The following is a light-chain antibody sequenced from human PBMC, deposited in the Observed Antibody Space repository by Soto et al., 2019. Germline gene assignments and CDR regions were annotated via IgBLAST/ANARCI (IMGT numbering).Light chain of an antibody. CDR2: GAS. CDR1: QSVSSSY. J-gene: IGKJ4*01. CDR3: QQRSSWPPPT. Sequence: EIVLTQSPGTLSLSPGERATLSCRASQSVSSSYLAWYQQKPGQAPRLLIYGASSRATGIPDRFSGSGSGTDFTLTISSLEPEDFAAYYCQQRSSWPPPTFGGGTKVDIK. V-gene: IGKV3D-20*02.